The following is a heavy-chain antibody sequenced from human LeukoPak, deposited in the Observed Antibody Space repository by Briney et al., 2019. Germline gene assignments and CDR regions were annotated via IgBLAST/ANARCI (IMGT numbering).Heavy chain of an antibody. CDR1: GFTFNTYS. D-gene: IGHD6-25*01. V-gene: IGHV3-21*01. CDR3: ARGRPGFYFDY. CDR2: ISDRGSYI. J-gene: IGHJ4*02. Sequence: GGSLRLSCTASGFTFNTYSMNWVRQAPGKGLEWVASISDRGSYIYYTDSVKGRFTISRDNAKNSLYLQMNSLRAEDTAVYYCARGRPGFYFDYWGQGTLVTVSS.